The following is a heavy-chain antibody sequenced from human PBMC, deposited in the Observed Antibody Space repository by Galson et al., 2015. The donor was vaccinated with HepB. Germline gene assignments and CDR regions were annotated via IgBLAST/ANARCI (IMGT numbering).Heavy chain of an antibody. CDR1: GDSVSSNSAA. D-gene: IGHD6-13*01. CDR2: TYYRSKWYN. Sequence: CAISGDSVSSNSAAWNWIRQSPSRGLEWLGRTYYRSKWYNDYAVSVKSRITINPDTSKNQFSLQLNSVTPEDTAVYYCARGVRIGSSWYPGHLGAYYFDYWGQGTLVTVSS. J-gene: IGHJ4*02. V-gene: IGHV6-1*01. CDR3: ARGVRIGSSWYPGHLGAYYFDY.